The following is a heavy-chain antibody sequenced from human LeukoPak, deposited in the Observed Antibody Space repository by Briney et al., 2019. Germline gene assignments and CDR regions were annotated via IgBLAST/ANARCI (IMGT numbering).Heavy chain of an antibody. Sequence: PSETLSLTCTVTGGSISSYQWSWIRPPPGKGLEWIGYIYYSGSANYNPSPKSRVTISVDTSKNQFSLKLSSVTDADTAVYYCARHDGYSYGYVENGFDVWGRGTLVTASS. CDR2: IYYSGSA. D-gene: IGHD5-18*01. J-gene: IGHJ2*01. V-gene: IGHV4-59*08. CDR3: ARHDGYSYGYVENGFDV. CDR1: GGSISSYQ.